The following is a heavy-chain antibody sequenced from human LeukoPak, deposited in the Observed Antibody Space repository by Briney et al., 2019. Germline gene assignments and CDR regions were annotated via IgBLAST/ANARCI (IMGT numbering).Heavy chain of an antibody. CDR3: ARLDDSNSRRPENDAFDI. CDR2: IYSGGDT. D-gene: IGHD3-22*01. J-gene: IGHJ3*02. CDR1: GSTLKINY. Sequence: QRGESLKISCAVSGSTLKINYMSWARQAPGKGLEWGSVIYSGGDTYYADSVKGRFTISRDNSKNTLYLQMNNLRPEDTAVYYCARLDDSNSRRPENDAFDIWGQGTTVTVSS. V-gene: IGHV3-66*02.